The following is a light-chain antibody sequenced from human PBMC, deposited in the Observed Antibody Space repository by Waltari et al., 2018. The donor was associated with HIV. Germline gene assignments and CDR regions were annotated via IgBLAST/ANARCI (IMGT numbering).Light chain of an antibody. Sequence: AIQLTQSPSSLSASPGDRVVLPCRASQSVYNFLAWYQQKPGAAPRLLIYSASSLQPGVPSRSSGSGAGTEFALTISSLQSEDLATYYCQHCKSVPGTFGQGTKVELK. V-gene: IGKV1-8*01. CDR2: SAS. CDR3: QHCKSVPGT. CDR1: QSVYNF. J-gene: IGKJ2*02.